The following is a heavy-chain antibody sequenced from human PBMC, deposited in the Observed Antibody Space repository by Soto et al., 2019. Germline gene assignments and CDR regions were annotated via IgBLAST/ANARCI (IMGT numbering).Heavy chain of an antibody. D-gene: IGHD2-15*01. J-gene: IGHJ4*02. Sequence: SETLSLTCTFSGGSISSGGYYWSWIRQHPGKGLEWIGYIYYSGSTYYNPSLKSRVTISVDTSKNQFSLKLSSVTAADTAVYYWARDSKVAGTFDYWGQGTLVTVSS. V-gene: IGHV4-31*03. CDR2: IYYSGST. CDR3: ARDSKVAGTFDY. CDR1: GGSISSGGYY.